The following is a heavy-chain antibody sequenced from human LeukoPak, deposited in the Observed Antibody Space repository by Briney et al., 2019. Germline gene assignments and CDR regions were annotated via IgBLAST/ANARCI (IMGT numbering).Heavy chain of an antibody. CDR3: AREGVTIFGVVTPGYMDV. CDR1: GGSISSGGYY. Sequence: SETLSLTCTVSGGSISSGGYYWSWIRQHPGKGLEWIVYIYYSGSTYYNPSLKSRVTISVDTSKNQFSLKLSSVTAADTAVYYCAREGVTIFGVVTPGYMDVWGKGTTVTVSS. J-gene: IGHJ6*03. D-gene: IGHD3-3*01. CDR2: IYYSGST. V-gene: IGHV4-31*03.